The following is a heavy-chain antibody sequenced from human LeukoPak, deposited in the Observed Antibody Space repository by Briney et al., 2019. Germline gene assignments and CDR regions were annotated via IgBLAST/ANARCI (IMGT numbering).Heavy chain of an antibody. J-gene: IGHJ6*02. D-gene: IGHD4-23*01. Sequence: SETLSLTCAVYGGSFSGYYWSWIRQPPGKGLEWIGEINHSGSTNCNPSLKSRVTISVDTSKNQFSLKLSSVTAADTAVYYCARLRGNWLYYYYYYGMDVWGQGTTVTVSS. V-gene: IGHV4-34*01. CDR2: INHSGST. CDR1: GGSFSGYY. CDR3: ARLRGNWLYYYYYYGMDV.